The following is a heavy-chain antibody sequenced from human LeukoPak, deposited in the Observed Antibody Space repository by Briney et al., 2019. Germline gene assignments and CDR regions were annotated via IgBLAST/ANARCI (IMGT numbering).Heavy chain of an antibody. CDR1: KFTFGNYG. CDR2: IRYDGNKK. CDR3: AKESLDRTAPQSKLAFDI. V-gene: IGHV3-30*02. Sequence: PGGSLRLSCVASKFTFGNYGMHWVRQTPGKGLEWVAFIRYDGNKKDYADSVKGRFTISRDNSKNTLYLQMNSLRAEDTAVYYCAKESLDRTAPQSKLAFDIWGQGTMVTVSS. J-gene: IGHJ3*02. D-gene: IGHD6-19*01.